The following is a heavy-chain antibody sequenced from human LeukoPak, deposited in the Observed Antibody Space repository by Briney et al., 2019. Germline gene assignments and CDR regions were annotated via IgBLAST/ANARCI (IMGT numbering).Heavy chain of an antibody. CDR2: IYTSGST. V-gene: IGHV4-59*10. CDR3: ARHDWSGYFDY. J-gene: IGHJ4*02. D-gene: IGHD3-3*01. Sequence: SETLSLTCAVYGGSFSGYYWSWIRQPAGKGLEWIGRIYTSGSTNYNPSLKSRVTMSVDTSKNQFSLKLSSVTAADAAVHYCARHDWSGYFDYWGQGTLVTVSS. CDR1: GGSFSGYY.